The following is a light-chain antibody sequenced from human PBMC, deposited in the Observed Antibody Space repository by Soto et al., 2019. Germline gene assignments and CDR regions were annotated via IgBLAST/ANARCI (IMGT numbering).Light chain of an antibody. J-gene: IGLJ1*01. Sequence: QSALTQPASVSGSPGQSITISCTGTSSDVRSYNLVSWYQQHPGKAPKLMIYEVSKRPSGVSNRFSGSKSGNTASLTISGLQAEDEADYYCCSYAGSSTPLIFGTGTKVTVL. V-gene: IGLV2-23*02. CDR2: EVS. CDR1: SSDVRSYNL. CDR3: CSYAGSSTPLI.